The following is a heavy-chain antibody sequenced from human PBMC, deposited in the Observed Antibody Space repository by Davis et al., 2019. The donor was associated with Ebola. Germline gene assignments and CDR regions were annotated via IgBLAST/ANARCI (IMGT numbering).Heavy chain of an antibody. CDR2: IYHSGST. CDR1: GGSISSSNW. Sequence: MPSETLSLTCAVSGGSISSSNWWSWVRQPPGKGLEWIGEIYHSGSTNYNPSLKSRFPISVDKSKNQFSLKLSPVTAADTAVYYCARVVATTRYYYYYYGMDVWGQGTTVTVSS. V-gene: IGHV4-4*02. CDR3: ARVVATTRYYYYYYGMDV. J-gene: IGHJ6*02. D-gene: IGHD5-12*01.